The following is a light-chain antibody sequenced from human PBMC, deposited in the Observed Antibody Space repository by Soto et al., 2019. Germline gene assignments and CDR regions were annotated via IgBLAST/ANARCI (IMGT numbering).Light chain of an antibody. CDR1: SSDVGGYNY. V-gene: IGLV2-14*01. CDR3: SSYTSSSTLVV. CDR2: DVS. J-gene: IGLJ2*01. Sequence: QSALTQPASVSGSPGQSITISCTGTSSDVGGYNYVSWDQQHPGKAPKLMIYDVSNRPSGVSNRVSGSKSGNTSSLTISGLQAEDEADYYCSSYTSSSTLVVFGGGTKLTVL.